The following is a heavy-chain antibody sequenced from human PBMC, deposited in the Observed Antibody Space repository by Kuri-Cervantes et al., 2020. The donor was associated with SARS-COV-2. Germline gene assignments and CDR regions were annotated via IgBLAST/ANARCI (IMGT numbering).Heavy chain of an antibody. CDR2: IIPIFGTA. D-gene: IGHD1-14*01. V-gene: IGHV1-69*13. CDR1: GGTFSSYA. Sequence: SVKVSCKASGGTFSSYAISWVRQAPGQGLEWMGGIIPIFGTANYAQKFQGRVTITADESTSTAYMELSSLRSEDTAVYYCARGNRGRAEVSYYYYMDVWGKGTTVTVSS. J-gene: IGHJ6*03. CDR3: ARGNRGRAEVSYYYYMDV.